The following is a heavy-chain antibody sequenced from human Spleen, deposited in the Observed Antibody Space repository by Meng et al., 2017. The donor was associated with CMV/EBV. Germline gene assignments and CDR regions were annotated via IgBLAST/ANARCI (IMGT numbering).Heavy chain of an antibody. CDR3: AGSRPGGGACDY. V-gene: IGHV4-4*07. J-gene: IGHJ4*02. CDR1: GASIKNYN. Sequence: QVQIKESCPGLVKPSETLSLNCIVAGASIKNYNWNWVRQPAGQGLEWIGLIQVIGHTVYNPSLKIRVTVSLDASKSQFSLTLNSVTAADTATYYCAGSRPGGGACDYWGQGILVTVSS. CDR2: IQVIGHT. D-gene: IGHD3-16*01.